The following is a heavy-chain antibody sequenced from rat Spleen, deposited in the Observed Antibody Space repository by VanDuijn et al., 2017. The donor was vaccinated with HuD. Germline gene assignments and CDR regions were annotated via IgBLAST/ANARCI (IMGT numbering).Heavy chain of an antibody. CDR1: GFSLTNFH. CDR2: IWAGGST. J-gene: IGHJ2*01. V-gene: IGHV2-43*01. CDR3: TRDRGYSTSLFDY. Sequence: QVQLKESGPGLVQPSQTLSLTCTVSGFSLTNFHVTWVRQPPGKGLEWVGVIWAGGSTAYNSLLKSRLSISRDTSKSQVFLEMNSLQTDDTGTYYCTRDRGYSTSLFDYWGQGVMVTVSS. D-gene: IGHD1-2*01.